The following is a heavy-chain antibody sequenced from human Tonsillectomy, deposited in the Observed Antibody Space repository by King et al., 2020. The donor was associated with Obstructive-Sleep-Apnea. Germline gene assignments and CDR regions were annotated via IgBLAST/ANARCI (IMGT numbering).Heavy chain of an antibody. V-gene: IGHV1-18*01. D-gene: IGHD3-10*01. CDR1: GYNFKTYG. CDR3: ARDLFYYNSGTSYGDTFDI. Sequence: QVQLVESGGEVKKPGASVRVSCKASGYNFKTYGLSWVRQAPGQGLEWMGWVSGHNGDTNYAQRLRGRVVMTADTTTSTAYMELSSLTPDDTAVYYCARDLFYYNSGTSYGDTFDIWGQGTMVTVSS. CDR2: VSGHNGDT. J-gene: IGHJ3*02.